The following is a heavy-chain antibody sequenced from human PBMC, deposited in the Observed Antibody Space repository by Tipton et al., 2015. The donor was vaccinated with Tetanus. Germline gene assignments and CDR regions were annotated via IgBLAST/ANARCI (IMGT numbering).Heavy chain of an antibody. Sequence: QLVQSGAEMKKPGASVKVSCKASGYTFTGYYIYWVRQAPGQGLEWMEWIDPNSGGTVYAQKFQGRVTMTRDTSISTAYMELRSLRSDDTAVYYCARDRGDYIYYGMDVWGPGTTVTVS. CDR1: GYTFTGYY. CDR2: IDPNSGGT. V-gene: IGHV1-2*02. D-gene: IGHD3-22*01. J-gene: IGHJ6*02. CDR3: ARDRGDYIYYGMDV.